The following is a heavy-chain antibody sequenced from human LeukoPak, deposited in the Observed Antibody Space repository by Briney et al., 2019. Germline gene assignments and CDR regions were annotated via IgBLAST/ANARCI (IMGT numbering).Heavy chain of an antibody. Sequence: SETLSLTCTVSGGSISSGDYYWSSIRQPPGKGLEWIGYIYYSGSTYYNPSLKSRVNIAVDTSKNQFSLKLSSVTAAETAVYYCAREGGTVTTSVYWGQGALVTVSS. CDR2: IYYSGST. D-gene: IGHD4-17*01. CDR1: GGSISSGDYY. J-gene: IGHJ4*02. V-gene: IGHV4-30-4*01. CDR3: AREGGTVTTSVY.